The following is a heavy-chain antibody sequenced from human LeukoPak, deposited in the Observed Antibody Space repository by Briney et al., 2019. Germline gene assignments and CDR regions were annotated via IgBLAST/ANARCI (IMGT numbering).Heavy chain of an antibody. CDR3: AKDRGSTWFGGFDY. D-gene: IGHD3-10*01. Sequence: GGSLRLSCAASGFSFINYAMSWVRQAPGKGLEWVSAIGGSGTRTYNADSVKGRFTISRDNSKNTLYLQMNSLRAEDTAVYYFAKDRGSTWFGGFDYWGQGTLVTVSS. CDR1: GFSFINYA. J-gene: IGHJ4*02. V-gene: IGHV3-23*01. CDR2: IGGSGTRT.